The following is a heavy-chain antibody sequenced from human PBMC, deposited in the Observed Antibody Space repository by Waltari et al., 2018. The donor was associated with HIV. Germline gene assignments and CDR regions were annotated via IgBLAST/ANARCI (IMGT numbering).Heavy chain of an antibody. D-gene: IGHD1-26*01. J-gene: IGHJ6*02. CDR1: GFTVSRRY. Sequence: EVQVEETGGGLVQPGGSMRLSCVVSGFTVSRRYMTWVRQAAGKGLEWVSTIYSGDSAHYPDSMKGRFSLSRDNSKNTLYLYAHSLRAEDTAVYYCARLAGGTYDHFSYYYGMDVWGQGTTVTVS. CDR3: ARLAGGTYDHFSYYYGMDV. CDR2: IYSGDSA. V-gene: IGHV3-53*02.